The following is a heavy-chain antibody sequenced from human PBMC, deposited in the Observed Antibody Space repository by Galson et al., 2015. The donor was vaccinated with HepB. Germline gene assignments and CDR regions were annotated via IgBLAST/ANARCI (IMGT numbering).Heavy chain of an antibody. CDR1: GDSVSSRSAA. J-gene: IGHJ6*02. V-gene: IGHV6-1*01. CDR3: ARNFNHWGRVSGMDV. D-gene: IGHD3-16*01. Sequence: CAISGDSVSSRSAAWYWIRLSPSRGLEWLGRTFYRSKWWNDYAVAVKSRITINADTSENQFSLKVTSVTAADTAVYYCARNFNHWGRVSGMDVWGQGATVTVSS. CDR2: TFYRSKWWN.